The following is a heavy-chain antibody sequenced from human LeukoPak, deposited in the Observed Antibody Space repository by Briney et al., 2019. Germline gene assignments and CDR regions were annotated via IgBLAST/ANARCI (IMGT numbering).Heavy chain of an antibody. CDR1: GGSFSGYY. D-gene: IGHD3-10*01. CDR2: INHSGST. CDR3: ARGLRLNYYGSGSYYNHLDY. Sequence: PSETLSLTCAVYGGSFSGYYWSWIRQPPGKGLEWIGEINHSGSTNYNPSLKSRVTISVDTSKNQFSLKLSSVTAADTAVYYCARGLRLNYYGSGSYYNHLDYWGQGTLVTVSS. J-gene: IGHJ4*02. V-gene: IGHV4-34*01.